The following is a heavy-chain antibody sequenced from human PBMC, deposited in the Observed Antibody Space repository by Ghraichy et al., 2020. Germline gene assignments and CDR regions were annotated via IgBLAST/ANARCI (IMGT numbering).Heavy chain of an antibody. CDR2: IIPIFGTA. D-gene: IGHD1-26*01. CDR1: GGTFSSYA. CDR3: AREGSGRSFGWELLQSDAFDI. Sequence: SVKVSCKASGGTFSSYAISWVRQAPGQGLEWMGGIIPIFGTANYAQKFQGRVTITADKSTSTAYMELSSLRSEDTAVYYCAREGSGRSFGWELLQSDAFDIWGQGTMVTVSS. J-gene: IGHJ3*02. V-gene: IGHV1-69*06.